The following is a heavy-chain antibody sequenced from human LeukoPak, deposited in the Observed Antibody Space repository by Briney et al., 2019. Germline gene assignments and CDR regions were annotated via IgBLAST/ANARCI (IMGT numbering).Heavy chain of an antibody. V-gene: IGHV4-34*01. Sequence: SETLSLTCAVYGGSFSGYYWSWIRQPPGKGLEWIGEINHSGSTNYNPSLKSRVTISVDTSKNQFSLKLSSVTAAGTAVYYCARRPRTLAAADFDYWGQGTLVTVSS. CDR3: ARRPRTLAAADFDY. CDR1: GGSFSGYY. D-gene: IGHD6-13*01. CDR2: INHSGST. J-gene: IGHJ4*02.